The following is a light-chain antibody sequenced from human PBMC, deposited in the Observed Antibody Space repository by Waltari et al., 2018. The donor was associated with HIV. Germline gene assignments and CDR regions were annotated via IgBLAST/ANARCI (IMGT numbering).Light chain of an antibody. V-gene: IGLV1-51*01. CDR3: GTWDSSLSVWV. Sequence: QSVLTQPPSVSAAPGQKVTISCSGSSSNIRNNFVSWYQQLPGTAPKLLLYDNNKRPSGIPDRFSGSKSGTSATLGITGLQTGDEADYYCGTWDSSLSVWVFGGGTNLTVL. J-gene: IGLJ3*02. CDR2: DNN. CDR1: SSNIRNNF.